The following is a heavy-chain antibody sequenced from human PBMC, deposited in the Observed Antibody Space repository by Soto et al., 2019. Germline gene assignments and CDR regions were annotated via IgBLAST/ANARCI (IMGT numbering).Heavy chain of an antibody. CDR1: RYSIKGYY. CDR3: ARHGHCTIGSCYYFDS. CDR2: IYYTGRNI. Sequence: SDTLSLTCNLSRYSIKGYYWSWIRQSSGKGLEWIGYIYYTGRNINYNPSLESRVTISVDTSKNQFSLNLKSVTAADTAVYYCARHGHCTIGSCYYFDSWGQGTPVTVS. J-gene: IGHJ4*02. D-gene: IGHD3-10*01. V-gene: IGHV4-59*08.